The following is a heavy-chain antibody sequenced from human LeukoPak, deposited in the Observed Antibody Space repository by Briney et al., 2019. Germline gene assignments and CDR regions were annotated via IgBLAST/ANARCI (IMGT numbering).Heavy chain of an antibody. D-gene: IGHD2-2*01. CDR3: ARLDQYHMGFQAGDY. Sequence: SETLSLTCTVPGGSISSYYWSWIRQPPGKGLEWIGYIYYSGSTNYNPSLKSRVTISVDTSKNQFSLKLSSVTAADTAVYYCARLDQYHMGFQAGDYWGQGTLVTVSS. CDR1: GGSISSYY. J-gene: IGHJ4*02. CDR2: IYYSGST. V-gene: IGHV4-59*08.